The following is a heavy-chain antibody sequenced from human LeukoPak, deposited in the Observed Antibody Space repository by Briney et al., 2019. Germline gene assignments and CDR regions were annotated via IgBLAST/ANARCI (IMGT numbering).Heavy chain of an antibody. CDR1: GFTVSSNY. V-gene: IGHV3-53*01. CDR3: AKDGDLSVLRFLEWETSWFDP. D-gene: IGHD3-3*01. Sequence: GGSLGLSCAASGFTVSSNYMSWVRQAPGKGLEWVSVIYSGGSTYYADSVKGRFTISRDNSKNMLYLQMNSLRAEDTAVYYCAKDGDLSVLRFLEWETSWFDPWGQGTLVTVSS. J-gene: IGHJ5*02. CDR2: IYSGGST.